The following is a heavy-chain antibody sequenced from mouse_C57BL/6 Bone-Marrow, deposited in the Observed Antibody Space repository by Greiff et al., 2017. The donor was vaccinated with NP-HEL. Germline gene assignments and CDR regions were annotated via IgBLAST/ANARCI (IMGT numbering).Heavy chain of an antibody. V-gene: IGHV1-80*01. Sequence: VHLVESGAELVKPGASVKISCKASGYAFSSYWMNWVKQRPGKGLEWIGQIYPGDGDTNYNGKFKGKATLTADKSSSTAYLQLSSLTSEDSAVYFCANLRSDWYFDVWGTGTTVTVSS. CDR3: ANLRSDWYFDV. CDR2: IYPGDGDT. CDR1: GYAFSSYW. J-gene: IGHJ1*03. D-gene: IGHD1-1*01.